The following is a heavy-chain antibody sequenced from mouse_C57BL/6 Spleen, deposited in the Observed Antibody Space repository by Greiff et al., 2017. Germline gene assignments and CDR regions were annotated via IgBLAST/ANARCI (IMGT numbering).Heavy chain of an antibody. CDR3: ARFYYGNWYFDV. J-gene: IGHJ1*03. V-gene: IGHV3-6*01. D-gene: IGHD2-1*01. CDR2: ISYDGSN. CDR1: GYSITSGYY. Sequence: EVKLMESGPGLVKPSQSLSLTCSVTGYSITSGYYWNWIRQFPGNNLEWMGYISYDGSNNYNPSLKNRISFTRDTSKNQFFLKLNSVTTEDTATYYCARFYYGNWYFDVWGTGTTVTVSS.